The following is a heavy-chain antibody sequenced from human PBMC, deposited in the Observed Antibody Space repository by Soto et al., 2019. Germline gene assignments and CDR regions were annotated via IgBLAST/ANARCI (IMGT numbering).Heavy chain of an antibody. CDR1: GGTFSSYA. Sequence: SVKVSCKASGGTFSSYAISWVRQAPGQGLEWMGGIIPIFGTANHAQKFQGRVTITADESTSTAYMELSSLRSEDTAVYYCARDAVPGSGDYHLVYWGQATLVT. CDR3: ARDAVPGSGDYHLVY. D-gene: IGHD4-17*01. V-gene: IGHV1-69*13. J-gene: IGHJ4*02. CDR2: IIPIFGTA.